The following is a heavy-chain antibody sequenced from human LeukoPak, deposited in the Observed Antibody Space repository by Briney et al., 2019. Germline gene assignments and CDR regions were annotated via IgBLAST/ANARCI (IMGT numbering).Heavy chain of an antibody. CDR1: GFTFSSYA. J-gene: IGHJ6*02. D-gene: IGHD6-13*01. V-gene: IGHV3-33*08. Sequence: GRSLRLSCAASGFTFSSYAMHWVRQAPGKGLEWVAVIWYDGSNKYYADSVKGRFTISRDNSKNTLYLQMNSLRAEDTAVYYCARAVAGPYYYYGMDVWGQGTTVTVSS. CDR2: IWYDGSNK. CDR3: ARAVAGPYYYYGMDV.